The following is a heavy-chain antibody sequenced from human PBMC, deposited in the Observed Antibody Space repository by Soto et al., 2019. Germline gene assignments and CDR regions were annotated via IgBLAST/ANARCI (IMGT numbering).Heavy chain of an antibody. CDR3: ARPHYYDSSGYYYHDGGFDY. V-gene: IGHV5-51*01. Sequence: PGESRKISCKGSGYSFTSYWIGWVRQMPGKGLEWMGIIYPGDSDTRYSPSFQGQVTISADKSISTAYLQWSSLKASDTAMYYCARPHYYDSSGYYYHDGGFDYWGQGTLVTVSS. CDR2: IYPGDSDT. J-gene: IGHJ4*02. CDR1: GYSFTSYW. D-gene: IGHD3-22*01.